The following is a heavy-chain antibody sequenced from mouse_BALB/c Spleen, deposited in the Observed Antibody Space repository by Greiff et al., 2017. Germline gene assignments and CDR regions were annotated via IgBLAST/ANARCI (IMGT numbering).Heavy chain of an antibody. V-gene: IGHV5-17*02. J-gene: IGHJ4*01. CDR2: ISSGSSTI. D-gene: IGHD1-1*01. Sequence: EVQVVESGGGLVQPGGSRKLSCAASGFTFSSFGMHWVRQAPEKGLEWVAYISSGSSTIYYADTVKGRFTISRDNPKNTLFLQMTSLRSEDTAMYYCASSPYGSSYYYAMDYWGQGTSVTVSS. CDR3: ASSPYGSSYYYAMDY. CDR1: GFTFSSFG.